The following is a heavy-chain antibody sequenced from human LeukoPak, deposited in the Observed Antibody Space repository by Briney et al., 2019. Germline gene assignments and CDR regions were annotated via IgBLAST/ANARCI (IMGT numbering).Heavy chain of an antibody. V-gene: IGHV1-2*02. D-gene: IGHD6-19*01. CDR1: GYTFTGYY. Sequence: ASVNVSCKASGYTFTGYYMHWVRQARGQGREWVGWINPNSGGTHYAQNFHGRATMTTDTSISIAHMELSRLRSDDTAVYYCASVNPSGWTNYFDYWGQGTLVTVSS. J-gene: IGHJ4*02. CDR3: ASVNPSGWTNYFDY. CDR2: INPNSGGT.